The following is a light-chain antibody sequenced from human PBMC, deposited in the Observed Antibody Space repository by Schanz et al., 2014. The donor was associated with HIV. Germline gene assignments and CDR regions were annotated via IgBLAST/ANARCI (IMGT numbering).Light chain of an antibody. J-gene: IGLJ3*02. CDR2: DVT. V-gene: IGLV2-14*03. Sequence: QSALTQPASVSGTPGQSITISCTGSESDVGGYNYVFWHQQHPGKAPKLMIYDVTDRPSGISNRFSGSKSGNTASLTISGLQSEDEADYYCSSYTSSSTWVFGGGTKLTV. CDR3: SSYTSSSTWV. CDR1: ESDVGGYNY.